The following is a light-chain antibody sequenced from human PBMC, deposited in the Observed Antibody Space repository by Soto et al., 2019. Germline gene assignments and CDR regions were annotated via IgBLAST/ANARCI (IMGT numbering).Light chain of an antibody. CDR3: QQSYIAPLT. J-gene: IGKJ1*01. V-gene: IGKV1-39*01. CDR1: QTINTY. CDR2: AAS. Sequence: DIQMTQSPSSLSASVGDRVTITCRASQTINTYLNWYQQKPGKAPNLLIYAASGLLSGVPSRFSGRGSGTEFTLTISSLQPEDFATYFCQQSYIAPLTFGQGTKVDIK.